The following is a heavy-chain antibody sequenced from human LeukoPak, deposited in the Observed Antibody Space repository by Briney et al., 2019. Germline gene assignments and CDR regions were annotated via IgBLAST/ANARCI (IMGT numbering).Heavy chain of an antibody. Sequence: PGGSLRLSCAASGFTFSSYSMNWFRQTPGKGLEWVSSISSSSSYIYYADSVKGRFTISRDNAKNSLYLQMNSLRAEDTAVYYCAREGYAIWFDPWGQGTLVTVSS. CDR1: GFTFSSYS. CDR2: ISSSSSYI. J-gene: IGHJ5*02. CDR3: AREGYAIWFDP. D-gene: IGHD2-8*01. V-gene: IGHV3-21*01.